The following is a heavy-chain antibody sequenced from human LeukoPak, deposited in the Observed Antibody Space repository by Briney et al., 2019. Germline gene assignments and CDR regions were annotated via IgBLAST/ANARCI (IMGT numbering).Heavy chain of an antibody. CDR3: AKPPYSSGWYGWGY. Sequence: GGSLRLSCAASGLTFSSYAMSWVRQAPGKGLEWVSAISGSGGSTYYADSVKGRFTISRDNSKNTLYLQMNSLRAEDTAVYYCAKPPYSSGWYGWGYWGQGTLVTVSS. CDR2: ISGSGGST. V-gene: IGHV3-23*01. D-gene: IGHD6-19*01. CDR1: GLTFSSYA. J-gene: IGHJ4*02.